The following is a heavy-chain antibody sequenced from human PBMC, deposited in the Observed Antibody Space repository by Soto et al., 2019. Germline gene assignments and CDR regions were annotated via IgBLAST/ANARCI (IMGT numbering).Heavy chain of an antibody. V-gene: IGHV4-4*02. CDR3: ARYDSSGYYRTLMAAFDI. CDR2: IYHSGST. D-gene: IGHD3-22*01. CDR1: GDSIISSNC. J-gene: IGHJ3*02. Sequence: AETLSLTCAVSGDSIISSNCLSVFRHPPGKVLEWIGEIYHSGSTNYNPSLKSRVTISVDKSKNQFSLKLSSVTAADTAVYYCARYDSSGYYRTLMAAFDIWGQGTMVTVSS.